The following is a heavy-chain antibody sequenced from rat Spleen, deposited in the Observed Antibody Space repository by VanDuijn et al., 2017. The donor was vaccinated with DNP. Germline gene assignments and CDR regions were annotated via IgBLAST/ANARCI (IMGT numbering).Heavy chain of an antibody. CDR2: ISTSGSGT. CDR3: ARHALYGGYSEGAMDA. J-gene: IGHJ4*01. D-gene: IGHD1-11*01. Sequence: EVQLVESGGGLVQPGRSLKLSCAASGFTFSDYYMAWVRQAPRKGLEWVATISTSGSGTYYPDSVKGRFTISRDYAKSSLYLQMNSLKSEDTDTYYCARHALYGGYSEGAMDAWGQGTSVTVSS. CDR1: GFTFSDYY. V-gene: IGHV5-25*01.